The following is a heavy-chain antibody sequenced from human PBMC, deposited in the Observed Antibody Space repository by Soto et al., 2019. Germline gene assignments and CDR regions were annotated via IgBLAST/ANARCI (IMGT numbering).Heavy chain of an antibody. J-gene: IGHJ4*02. V-gene: IGHV1-69*14. CDR2: IIPIFGKA. CDR1: GGTFSTYS. D-gene: IGHD5-12*01. Sequence: QVQLVQSGAEVKKPGSSVKVSCKASGGTFSTYSITWVRQAPGQGPEWMGGIIPIFGKANYAQKFQGRATITADKSTSTAYMELSSLGSEDTALYYCAVPTTGMFYCDYWGQGTLVTVSS. CDR3: AVPTTGMFYCDY.